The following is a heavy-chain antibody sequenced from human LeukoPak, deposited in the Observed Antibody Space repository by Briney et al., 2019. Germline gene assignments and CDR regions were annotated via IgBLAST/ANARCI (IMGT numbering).Heavy chain of an antibody. V-gene: IGHV5-51*01. CDR3: ARHRMGTCRAGNCYLDY. D-gene: IGHD2-15*01. Sequence: GESLKISCEASGYTFGTYWIAWVRQMPGKGLEWMAIIYPADSDTRYSPSFQGQVTVSADMSISTAYLQWSSLKASDTAIYYCARHRMGTCRAGNCYLDYWSQGTLVTVSS. CDR2: IYPADSDT. CDR1: GYTFGTYW. J-gene: IGHJ4*02.